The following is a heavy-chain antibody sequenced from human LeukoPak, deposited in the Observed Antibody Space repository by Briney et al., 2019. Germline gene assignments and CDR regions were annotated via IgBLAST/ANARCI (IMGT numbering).Heavy chain of an antibody. V-gene: IGHV1-2*02. Sequence: ASVKVSCKASGYTFTGYYMHWVRQAPGQGLEWMGWINPNSGGTNYAQKFQGRVTMTRDTSISTAYMELSRLRSDDTAVYYCARWDCSSTSCSLGRAPDHYMDVWGKGTTVTVSS. CDR2: INPNSGGT. D-gene: IGHD2-2*01. J-gene: IGHJ6*03. CDR1: GYTFTGYY. CDR3: ARWDCSSTSCSLGRAPDHYMDV.